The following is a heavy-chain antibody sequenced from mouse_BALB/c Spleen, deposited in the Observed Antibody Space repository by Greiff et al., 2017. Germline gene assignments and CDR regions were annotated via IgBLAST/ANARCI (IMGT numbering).Heavy chain of an antibody. D-gene: IGHD1-1*01. Sequence: QVQLQQSGAELVRPGTSVKVSCKASGYAFTNYLIEWVKQRPGQGLEWIGVINPGSGGTNYNEKFKGKATLTADKSSSTAYMQLSSLTSDDSAVYFCAATVRRAWFAYWGQGTLVTVSA. J-gene: IGHJ3*01. CDR2: INPGSGGT. CDR3: AATVRRAWFAY. V-gene: IGHV1-54*01. CDR1: GYAFTNYL.